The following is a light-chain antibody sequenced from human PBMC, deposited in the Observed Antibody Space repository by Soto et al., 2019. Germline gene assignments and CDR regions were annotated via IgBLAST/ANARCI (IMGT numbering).Light chain of an antibody. CDR2: KAS. V-gene: IGKV1-5*03. CDR1: RTISVW. CDR3: QQYNSYPAT. Sequence: DIQMTQSPSTLPASLGDRATFTCRASRTISVWLAWYQQRPGRAPKLLIYKASSLESGVPSRFSGSGSGTEYTLTISSLQPDDFATYYCQQYNSYPATFGQGTKVDIK. J-gene: IGKJ1*01.